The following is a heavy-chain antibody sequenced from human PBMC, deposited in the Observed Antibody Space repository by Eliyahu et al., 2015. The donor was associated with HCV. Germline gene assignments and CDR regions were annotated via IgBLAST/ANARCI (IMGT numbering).Heavy chain of an antibody. D-gene: IGHD1-26*01. CDR3: ATGGSYLPDY. V-gene: IGHV4-39*01. CDR2: IYYSGST. J-gene: IGHJ4*02. CDR1: GGSISSSSYY. Sequence: QLQLQESGPGLVKPSETLSLTCTVPGGSISSSSYYWGWIRQPPGKGLEWIGSIYYSGSTYYNPSLKSRVTISVDTSKNQFSLKLSPVTAADTAVYYCATGGSYLPDYWGQGTLVTVSS.